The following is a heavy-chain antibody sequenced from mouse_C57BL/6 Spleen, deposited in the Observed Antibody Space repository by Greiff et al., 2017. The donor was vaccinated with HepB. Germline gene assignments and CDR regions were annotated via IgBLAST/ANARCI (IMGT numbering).Heavy chain of an antibody. CDR1: GYTFTSYW. V-gene: IGHV1-50*01. CDR2: IDPSDSYT. CDR3: ALYSNSYFDY. D-gene: IGHD2-5*01. Sequence: VQLQQSGAELVKPGASVKLSCKASGYTFTSYWMQWVKQRPGQGLEWIGEIDPSDSYTNYNQKFKGKATLTVDTSSSTAYMQLSSLTSEDSAVYYCALYSNSYFDYWGQGTTLTVSS. J-gene: IGHJ2*01.